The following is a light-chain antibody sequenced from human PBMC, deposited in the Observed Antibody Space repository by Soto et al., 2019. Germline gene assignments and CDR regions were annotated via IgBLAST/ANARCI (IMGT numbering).Light chain of an antibody. CDR1: QNIDTY. Sequence: EIVLTQSPATLSLSLGERATLSCRPSQNIDTYLVWYQQKPGQPPRLLIYDTSKRATGVPDRFSGSGSGTDFTLTISSLAPEDFALYYCQQRSSWPRAFGEGTKVEI. J-gene: IGKJ4*01. CDR2: DTS. V-gene: IGKV3-11*01. CDR3: QQRSSWPRA.